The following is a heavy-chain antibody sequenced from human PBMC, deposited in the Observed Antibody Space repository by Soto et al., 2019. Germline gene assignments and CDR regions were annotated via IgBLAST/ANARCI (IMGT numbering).Heavy chain of an antibody. J-gene: IGHJ6*02. V-gene: IGHV3-23*01. CDR3: AKRYYYDGSGPYGMDV. Sequence: PGGSLRLSCVASGLSFSGDGMSWVRQAPGKGLEWVSAISASGGSTYYVDSVKGRFTISRDNSKNTLFLQMSSLRVEDTAVYYCAKRYYYDGSGPYGMDVWGQGTTVTVSS. D-gene: IGHD3-22*01. CDR1: GLSFSGDG. CDR2: ISASGGST.